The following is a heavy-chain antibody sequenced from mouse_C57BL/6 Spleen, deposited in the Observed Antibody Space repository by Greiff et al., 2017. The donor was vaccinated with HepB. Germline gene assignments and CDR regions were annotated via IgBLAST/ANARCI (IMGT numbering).Heavy chain of an antibody. Sequence: EVKVVESGGGLVQPGGSLSLSCAASGFTFTDYYMSWVRQPPGKALEWLGFIRNKANGYTTEYSASVKGRFTISRDNSQSILYLQMNALRAEDSATYYCARYRGYDGYYGYAMDYWGQGTSVTVSS. CDR1: GFTFTDYY. J-gene: IGHJ4*01. CDR3: ARYRGYDGYYGYAMDY. D-gene: IGHD2-3*01. CDR2: IRNKANGYTT. V-gene: IGHV7-3*01.